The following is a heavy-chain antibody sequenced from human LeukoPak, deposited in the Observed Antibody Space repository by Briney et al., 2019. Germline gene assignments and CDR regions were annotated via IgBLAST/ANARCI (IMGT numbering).Heavy chain of an antibody. CDR2: IYYSGST. D-gene: IGHD3-3*01. V-gene: IGHV4-30-4*01. CDR1: GGSISSGDYY. CDR3: ARDGRITIFGVVHDAFDI. J-gene: IGHJ3*02. Sequence: SETLSLTCTVSGGSISSGDYYWSWIRQPPGKGLEWIGYIYYSGSTYYNPSLKSRVTISVDTSKNQFSPKLSSVTAADTAVYYCARDGRITIFGVVHDAFDIWGQGTMVTVSS.